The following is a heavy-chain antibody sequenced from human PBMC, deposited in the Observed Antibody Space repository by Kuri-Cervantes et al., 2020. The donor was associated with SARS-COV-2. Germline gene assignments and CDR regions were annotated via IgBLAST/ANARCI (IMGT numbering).Heavy chain of an antibody. CDR2: IYHSGST. V-gene: IGHV4-38-2*02. CDR3: ARGVRQLRPSGLLSY. J-gene: IGHJ4*02. D-gene: IGHD6-6*01. CDR1: GYSISSGYY. Sequence: ESLKISCTVSGYSISSGYYWGWIRQPPGKGLEWIGSIYHSGSTNYNPSLKSRVTISVDTSKNQFSLKLSSVTAADTAVYYCARGVRQLRPSGLLSYWGQGTLVTVSS.